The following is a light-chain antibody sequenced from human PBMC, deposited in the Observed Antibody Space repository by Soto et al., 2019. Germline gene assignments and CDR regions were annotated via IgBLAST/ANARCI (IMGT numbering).Light chain of an antibody. CDR1: SSDIGGYNF. CDR3: SSYTTTSALVV. CDR2: DVS. V-gene: IGLV2-14*01. J-gene: IGLJ2*01. Sequence: QSALTQPASVSGSPGQSITISCTGTSSDIGGYNFVSWYRQHPGKAPKLIIFDVSDRPSGVSNRFSGSKSGHTASLTISGLQAEDEADYYCSSYTTTSALVVFGGGTKGTVL.